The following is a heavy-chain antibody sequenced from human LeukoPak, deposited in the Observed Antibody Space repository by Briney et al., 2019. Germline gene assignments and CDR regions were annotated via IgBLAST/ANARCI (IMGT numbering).Heavy chain of an antibody. D-gene: IGHD3-22*01. J-gene: IGHJ3*02. Sequence: SETLSLTCAVYGGSFSGYYWSWIRQPPGKGLEWIGYIYYSGSTNYNPSLKSRVTISVDTSKNQFSLKLSSVTAADTAVYYCARDRAMIPDAFDIWGQGTMVTVSS. CDR3: ARDRAMIPDAFDI. CDR2: IYYSGST. CDR1: GGSFSGYY. V-gene: IGHV4-59*01.